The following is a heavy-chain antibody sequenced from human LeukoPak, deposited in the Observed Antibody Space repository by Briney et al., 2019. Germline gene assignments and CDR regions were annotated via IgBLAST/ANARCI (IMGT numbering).Heavy chain of an antibody. CDR2: ISWNSGSI. CDR3: AKESRGYSSGWTLGEYYYYGMDV. V-gene: IGHV3-9*01. Sequence: GGSLRLSCAASGFTFDDYAMHWVRQAPGKGLEWVSGISWNSGSIGYADSVKGRFTVSRDNAKNSLYLQMNSLRAEDTALYYCAKESRGYSSGWTLGEYYYYGMDVWGQGTTVTVSS. D-gene: IGHD6-19*01. J-gene: IGHJ6*02. CDR1: GFTFDDYA.